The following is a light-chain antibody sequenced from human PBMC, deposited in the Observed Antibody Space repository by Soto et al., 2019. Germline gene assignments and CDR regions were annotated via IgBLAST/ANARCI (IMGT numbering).Light chain of an antibody. V-gene: IGLV2-18*01. J-gene: IGLJ1*01. CDR3: SLYISGSTYV. CDR1: SSDVGSYNR. CDR2: EVN. Sequence: QSALTQPPSVSGSPGQSVTISCTGTSSDVGSYNRLSWYQQPPGTAPKLIMYEVNTRPSGVPDRFSGSKSGSTASLTTSGLPAEDEADYYCSLYISGSTYVFGTGTKVTVL.